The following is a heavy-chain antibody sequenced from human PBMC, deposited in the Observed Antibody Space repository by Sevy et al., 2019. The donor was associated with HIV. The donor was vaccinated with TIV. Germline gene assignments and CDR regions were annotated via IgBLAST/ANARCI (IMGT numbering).Heavy chain of an antibody. D-gene: IGHD1-26*01. CDR2: INSDGSST. Sequence: GGSLRLSFAASGFTFSSYWMHWVRQAPGKGLVWVSRINSDGSSTSYADPVKGRFTISRDNAKNTLYLQMNSLRAEDTAVYYCARGSGSYEVWNDAFDIWGQGTMVTVSS. CDR1: GFTFSSYW. CDR3: ARGSGSYEVWNDAFDI. V-gene: IGHV3-74*01. J-gene: IGHJ3*02.